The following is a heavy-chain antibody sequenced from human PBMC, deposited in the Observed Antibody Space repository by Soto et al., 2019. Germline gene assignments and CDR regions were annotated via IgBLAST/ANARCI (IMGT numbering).Heavy chain of an antibody. CDR1: GGSISSSSYY. J-gene: IGHJ4*02. V-gene: IGHV4-39*07. Sequence: PSETLSLTCTVSGGSISSSSYYWGWIRQPPGKGLEWIGYIYHSGTSFYNPSLKSRVTISVDGSKNQFSLKVNSVTAADTAVYYCARGRLVPAVNFDYWGLGTLVTVSS. D-gene: IGHD2-2*01. CDR2: IYHSGTS. CDR3: ARGRLVPAVNFDY.